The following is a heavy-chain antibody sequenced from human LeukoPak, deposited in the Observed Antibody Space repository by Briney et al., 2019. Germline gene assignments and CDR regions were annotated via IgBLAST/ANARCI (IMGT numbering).Heavy chain of an antibody. Sequence: PGGSLRLSCAASGFTFSSYAMSWVRQAPGKGLEWVSAISGSGGSTYYADSVKGRFTISRDNSKITLYLQMNSLRAEGTAVYYCAKRVVPAAISRTEGDYWGQGTLVTVSS. J-gene: IGHJ4*02. CDR1: GFTFSSYA. CDR2: ISGSGGST. D-gene: IGHD2-2*02. CDR3: AKRVVPAAISRTEGDY. V-gene: IGHV3-23*01.